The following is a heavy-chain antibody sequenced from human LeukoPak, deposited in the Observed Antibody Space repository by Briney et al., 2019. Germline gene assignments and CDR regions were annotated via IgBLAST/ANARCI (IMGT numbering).Heavy chain of an antibody. CDR1: GFTFNTYS. CDR3: AKISATGGFDY. CDR2: ISSSSYI. V-gene: IGHV3-21*01. Sequence: GGSLRLSCAASGFTFNTYSMNWVRQAPGKGLEWVSSISSSSYIYYADSVKGRFTISRDNAKNSLYLQMNSLRAEDTALYYCAKISATGGFDYWGQGTLVTVSS. J-gene: IGHJ4*02. D-gene: IGHD1-14*01.